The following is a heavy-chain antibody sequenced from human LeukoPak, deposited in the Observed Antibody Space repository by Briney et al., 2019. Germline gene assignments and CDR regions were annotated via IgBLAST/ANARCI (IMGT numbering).Heavy chain of an antibody. CDR3: AKDKDSGYDYSRDFDY. CDR1: GFTFSSYA. J-gene: IGHJ4*02. V-gene: IGHV3-23*01. CDR2: ISGSGGST. Sequence: PGGSLRLTCAASGFTFSSYAMNWVRQAPGKGLEWVSAISGSGGSTYYADSVKGRFTISRDNSKNTLYLQMNSLRAEDTAVYYCAKDKDSGYDYSRDFDYWGQGTLVTVSS. D-gene: IGHD5-12*01.